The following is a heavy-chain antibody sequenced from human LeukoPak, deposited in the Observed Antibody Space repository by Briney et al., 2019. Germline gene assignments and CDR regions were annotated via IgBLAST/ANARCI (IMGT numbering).Heavy chain of an antibody. D-gene: IGHD1-26*01. CDR1: GFTFDDFA. Sequence: GRSLRLSCAASGFTFDDFAMHWVRQAPGKSLEWVSGINWNSGYIGYADSVKGRFTISRDNAKSSLYLQMNSLRTEDTALYYCAKDRGVGIYYFDSWGQGTLVTVSS. V-gene: IGHV3-9*01. J-gene: IGHJ4*02. CDR2: INWNSGYI. CDR3: AKDRGVGIYYFDS.